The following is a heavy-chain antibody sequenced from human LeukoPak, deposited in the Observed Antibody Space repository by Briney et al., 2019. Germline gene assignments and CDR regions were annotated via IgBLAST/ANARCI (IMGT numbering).Heavy chain of an antibody. J-gene: IGHJ3*02. Sequence: GASVKVSCKASGYTFTSYAMNWVRQAPGQGLEWMGWINTNTGNPTYAQGFTGRFVFSLDTSVSTAYLQISSLKAEDTAVYYCATWTYYYDSSGYQDDAFDIWGQGTMVTVSS. V-gene: IGHV7-4-1*02. CDR1: GYTFTSYA. CDR2: INTNTGNP. CDR3: ATWTYYYDSSGYQDDAFDI. D-gene: IGHD3-22*01.